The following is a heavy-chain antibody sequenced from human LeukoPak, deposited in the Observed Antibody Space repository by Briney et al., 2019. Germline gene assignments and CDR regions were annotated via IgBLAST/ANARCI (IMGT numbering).Heavy chain of an antibody. V-gene: IGHV3-48*03. CDR3: ARGSYTGFDFYFDS. CDR1: GYSFGTQE. D-gene: IGHD5-12*01. CDR2: ISKDGRTI. Sequence: GGSLRLSCAASGYSFGTQEMAWVRQAPGKGLEWVSYISKDGRTIYYADSVKGRFTISRDNTRNSLFLQLSSLSADDTAFYYCARGSYTGFDFYFDSWGQGTLVTISS. J-gene: IGHJ4*02.